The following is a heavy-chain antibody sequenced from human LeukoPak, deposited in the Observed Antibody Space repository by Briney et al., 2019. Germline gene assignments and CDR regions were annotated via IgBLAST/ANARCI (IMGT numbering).Heavy chain of an antibody. Sequence: ASVKVSCKASGYTYTNYYMHWVRQAPGQGLQWMGIINPNGGDISYAQELQGRVTMTSDTSASTVYLELSSLRSDETAVYYCAREGAGYSGGHEGFDYWGQGTLVTVSS. D-gene: IGHD6-19*01. CDR1: GYTYTNYY. J-gene: IGHJ4*02. CDR2: INPNGGDI. V-gene: IGHV1-46*01. CDR3: AREGAGYSGGHEGFDY.